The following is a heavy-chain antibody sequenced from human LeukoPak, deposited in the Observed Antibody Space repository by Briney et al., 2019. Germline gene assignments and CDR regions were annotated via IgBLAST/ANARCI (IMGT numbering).Heavy chain of an antibody. CDR3: ARGLKAVAGTLFDY. CDR1: GGSISSYY. CDR2: TYYSGST. D-gene: IGHD6-19*01. J-gene: IGHJ4*02. V-gene: IGHV4-59*01. Sequence: PSETLSLTCTVSGGSISSYYWSWIRQPPGKGLEWIGYTYYSGSTNYNPSLKSRVTISVDTSKNQFSLKLSSVTAADTAVYYCARGLKAVAGTLFDYWGQGTLVTVSS.